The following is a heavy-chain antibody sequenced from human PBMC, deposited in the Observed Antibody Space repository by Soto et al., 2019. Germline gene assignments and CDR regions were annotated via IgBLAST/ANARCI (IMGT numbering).Heavy chain of an antibody. J-gene: IGHJ4*02. CDR3: AIESSSGCHDY. CDR2: ISAYNGNT. D-gene: IGHD6-25*01. Sequence: QVQLVQSGAEVKKPGASVKVSCKASGYTCTSYGIRGVRQAPGQGLEWMGWISAYNGNTNYAQKLQVRVTLTTDTSTSTASMELRSLRSDDTAVYYWAIESSSGCHDYWGQGTLVTVAS. CDR1: GYTCTSYG. V-gene: IGHV1-18*01.